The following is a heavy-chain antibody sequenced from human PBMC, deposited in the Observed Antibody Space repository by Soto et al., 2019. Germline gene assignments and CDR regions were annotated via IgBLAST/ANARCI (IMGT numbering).Heavy chain of an antibody. CDR1: GGSIISNTYY. V-gene: IGHV4-39*01. D-gene: IGHD6-13*01. Sequence: SETLSLTCTVSGGSIISNTYYWGGIRQPPGKGLEWIGTIYFSGSTYYNPTLKSRLTISVDTSKNQFSLELSSVTAADTAVYYCASRIRQGNFDYWGQGTLVTVSS. J-gene: IGHJ4*02. CDR3: ASRIRQGNFDY. CDR2: IYFSGST.